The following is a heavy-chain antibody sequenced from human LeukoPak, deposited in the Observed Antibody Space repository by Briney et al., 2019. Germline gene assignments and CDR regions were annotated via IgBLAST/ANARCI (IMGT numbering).Heavy chain of an antibody. D-gene: IGHD1-26*01. CDR3: ARDRRVGALNWFDP. CDR1: GYTFTSYG. Sequence: ASVKVSCKASGYTFTSYGISWVRQAPGQGLEWMGWISAYNGNTNYAQKLQGRVTMTADTSTSTAYMELRSLRSDDTAVYYCARDRRVGALNWFDPWGQGTLVTVSS. J-gene: IGHJ5*02. CDR2: ISAYNGNT. V-gene: IGHV1-18*01.